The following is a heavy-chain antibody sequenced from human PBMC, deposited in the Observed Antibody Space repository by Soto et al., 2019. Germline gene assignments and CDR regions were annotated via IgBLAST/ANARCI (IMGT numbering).Heavy chain of an antibody. Sequence: EVQLLEFGGGLVQPGGSLRLSFAASGFTFSSYAMSWVRQAPGKGLEWVSVISGSGGSTYYADSVKGRFTISRDNSKNTLYLQMNSLRAEDTAVYYCAKDQYVVVTTNWFDPWGQGTLVTVSS. D-gene: IGHD2-21*02. V-gene: IGHV3-23*01. CDR3: AKDQYVVVTTNWFDP. CDR1: GFTFSSYA. J-gene: IGHJ5*02. CDR2: ISGSGGST.